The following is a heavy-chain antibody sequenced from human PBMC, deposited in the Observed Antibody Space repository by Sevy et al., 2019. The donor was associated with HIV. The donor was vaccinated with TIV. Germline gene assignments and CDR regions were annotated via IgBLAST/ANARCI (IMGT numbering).Heavy chain of an antibody. Sequence: GESLKISCAASGFTVSSTYMSWVRQAPGKGLEWVSVLYSGGSTYYADSVKGRFTISRDNSKNTLYLQMNSLRAEDTAVYFCARSPGFLFDFWGQGTLVTVSS. CDR1: GFTVSSTY. D-gene: IGHD3-10*01. J-gene: IGHJ4*02. CDR3: ARSPGFLFDF. CDR2: LYSGGST. V-gene: IGHV3-53*01.